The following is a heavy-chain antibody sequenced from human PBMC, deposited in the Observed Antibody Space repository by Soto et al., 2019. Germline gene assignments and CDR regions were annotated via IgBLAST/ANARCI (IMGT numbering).Heavy chain of an antibody. CDR1: GFTVSSNY. CDR2: IYSGGST. CDR3: AREGRAVAHTFDY. J-gene: IGHJ4*02. D-gene: IGHD6-19*01. V-gene: IGHV3-53*01. Sequence: PGGSLRLSCAASGFTVSSNYMSWVRQAPGKGLEWVSVIYSGGSTYYADSVKGRFTISRDNSKNTLYLQMNSLRAEDTAVYYCAREGRAVAHTFDYWGQGTLVTVSS.